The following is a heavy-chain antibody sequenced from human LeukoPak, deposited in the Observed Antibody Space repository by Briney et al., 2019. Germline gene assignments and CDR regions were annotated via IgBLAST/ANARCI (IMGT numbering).Heavy chain of an antibody. J-gene: IGHJ6*04. V-gene: IGHV4-34*01. CDR1: GGSFSGYY. Sequence: PSEALSLTCAVYGGSFSGYYWSWIRQPPGKGLEWIGEINHSGSTNYNPSPKSRVTISVDTSKNQFSLKLSSVTAADTAVYYCARAPMSRVVVPAAISRPYYYYGMDVWGKGTTVTVSS. CDR2: INHSGST. CDR3: ARAPMSRVVVPAAISRPYYYYGMDV. D-gene: IGHD2-2*01.